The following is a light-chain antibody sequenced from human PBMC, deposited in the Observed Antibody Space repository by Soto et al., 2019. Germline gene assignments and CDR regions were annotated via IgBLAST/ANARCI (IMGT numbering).Light chain of an antibody. CDR3: GTWDSSLSAGV. J-gene: IGLJ2*01. Sequence: QSVLTQPPSVSAAPRQKVTIFCSGSNSNIGNNYVTWFQQLPGTAPKLLIYEHNKRPLGIPDRFSGSKSGTSATLGITGLQTGDEADYYCGTWDSSLSAGVFGGGTKLT. V-gene: IGLV1-51*01. CDR2: EHN. CDR1: NSNIGNNY.